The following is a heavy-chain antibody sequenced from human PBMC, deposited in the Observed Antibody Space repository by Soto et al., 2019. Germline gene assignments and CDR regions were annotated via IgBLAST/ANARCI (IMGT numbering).Heavy chain of an antibody. J-gene: IGHJ5*01. V-gene: IGHV1-18*01. CDR1: GYTFTSYG. CDR3: ARVGLFSSSPCELDS. CDR2: ISAYNGNT. Sequence: GASVKVSCKASGYTFTSYGISWVRQAPGQGLEWMGWISAYNGNTNYAQKLQGRVTMTTDTSTSTAYMELRSLRSDDTAVYYCARVGLFSSSPCELDSWGQGPLGTGSS. D-gene: IGHD6-6*01.